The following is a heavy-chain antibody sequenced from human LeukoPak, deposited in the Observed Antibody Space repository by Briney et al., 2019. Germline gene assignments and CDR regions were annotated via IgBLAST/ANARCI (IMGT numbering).Heavy chain of an antibody. CDR1: GFTFSDYY. V-gene: IGHV3-11*01. CDR2: ISSSGSTI. Sequence: GGSLRLSCAASGFTFSDYYMSWIRQAPGKGLEWVSYISSSGSTIYYADSVKGRFTISRDNAKNSLYLQMNSLRAEDTAVYYCARAQGYYYDSSGYWGYWGQGTLVAVSS. CDR3: ARAQGYYYDSSGYWGY. J-gene: IGHJ4*02. D-gene: IGHD3-22*01.